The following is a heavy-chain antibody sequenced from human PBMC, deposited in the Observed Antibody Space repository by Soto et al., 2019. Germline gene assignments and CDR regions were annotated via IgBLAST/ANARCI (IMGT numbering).Heavy chain of an antibody. J-gene: IGHJ4*02. CDR3: ATRGTQGRWLEFADY. V-gene: IGHV1-69*01. D-gene: IGHD5-12*01. CDR1: GGTFSSLG. CDR2: IIPISGRT. Sequence: QVQLVQSGAEVKRPGSSVKVSCEASGGTFSSLGFTWVRQAPGQGLEWMGCIIPISGRTTFAPKFLGRVTITADESTRSTYMELTALTSDDTAIYYFATRGTQGRWLEFADYWGQGTLVTVSS.